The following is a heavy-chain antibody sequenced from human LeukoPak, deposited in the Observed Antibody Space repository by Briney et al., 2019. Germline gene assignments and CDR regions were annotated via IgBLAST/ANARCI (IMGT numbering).Heavy chain of an antibody. Sequence: KASETLSLTCTVSGGSISSYYWSWIRQPPGKGLEWIGYIYYSGSINYNPSLKSRVTISVDTSKNQFSLKLSSVTAADTAVYYCARDSIAAAGGGLNYYYYYGMDVWGQGTTVTVSS. CDR2: IYYSGSI. V-gene: IGHV4-59*01. D-gene: IGHD6-13*01. CDR1: GGSISSYY. J-gene: IGHJ6*02. CDR3: ARDSIAAAGGGLNYYYYYGMDV.